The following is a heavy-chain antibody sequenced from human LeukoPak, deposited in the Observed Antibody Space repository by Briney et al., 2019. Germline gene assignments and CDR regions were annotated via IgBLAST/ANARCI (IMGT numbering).Heavy chain of an antibody. D-gene: IGHD3-16*02. Sequence: PGGSLRLSCAAGGFPFGDYALSWFRQAPGKGLNWVGYIRSAVYGGTTETAASLKDRLTVSRDDSKSVVYVQMSSLKTDDTAIYYCSRIGNAGIDYWGQGTLVTVSS. CDR3: SRIGNAGIDY. CDR2: IRSAVYGGTT. J-gene: IGHJ4*02. V-gene: IGHV3-49*03. CDR1: GFPFGDYA.